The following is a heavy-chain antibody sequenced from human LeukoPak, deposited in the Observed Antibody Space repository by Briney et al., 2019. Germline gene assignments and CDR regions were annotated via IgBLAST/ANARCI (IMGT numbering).Heavy chain of an antibody. V-gene: IGHV5-10-1*01. CDR2: IDPSDSYT. Sequence: GESLRISCKGSGYSFTSYWISRVRLMPGRGLEWMGRIDPSDSYTKYSPSFQGLVTLSADKSISTAYLQWSSLEASDTAMYYCARLNYYGSGSYSHDYWGQGTLVTVSS. CDR1: GYSFTSYW. CDR3: ARLNYYGSGSYSHDY. D-gene: IGHD3-10*01. J-gene: IGHJ4*02.